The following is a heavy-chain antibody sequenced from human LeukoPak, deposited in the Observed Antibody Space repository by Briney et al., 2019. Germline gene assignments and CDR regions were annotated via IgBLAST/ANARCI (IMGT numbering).Heavy chain of an antibody. CDR2: ISGSGGST. CDR3: AAGDSSGYYPGTIN. CDR1: GFTFSSYA. V-gene: IGHV3-23*01. D-gene: IGHD3-22*01. J-gene: IGHJ4*02. Sequence: GGSLRLSXAASGFTFSSYAMSWVRQAPGKGLEWVSAISGSGGSTYYADSVKGRFTISRDNSKNTLYLQMNSLRAEDTAVYYCAAGDSSGYYPGTINWGQRTLVTVSS.